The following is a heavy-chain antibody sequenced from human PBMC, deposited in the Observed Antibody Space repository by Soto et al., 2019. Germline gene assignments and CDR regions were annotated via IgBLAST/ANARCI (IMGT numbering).Heavy chain of an antibody. D-gene: IGHD2-2*01. V-gene: IGHV1-18*01. Sequence: ASVKVSCKGFGYSFMKYGINWVRQAPGQGLEWVGWISPYSGYTHSAQKFHGRLTLTTDTAASTAYMELRILRSAGTALYYCAREASVLIPAAQPSRFDSWGQG. CDR1: GYSFMKYG. CDR3: AREASVLIPAAQPSRFDS. CDR2: ISPYSGYT. J-gene: IGHJ4*01.